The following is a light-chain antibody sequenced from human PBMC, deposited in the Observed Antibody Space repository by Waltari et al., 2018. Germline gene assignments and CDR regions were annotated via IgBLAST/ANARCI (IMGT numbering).Light chain of an antibody. V-gene: IGLV2-11*01. Sequence: QSALTQPRSVSGSPVQSVTISCTGTSSNVGTYKYVSWYQQHPGKTPRLIIYAVYRRPPGVPDRFSGSKSGNTASLTISGLQAEDEADYYCCSYAGSYTYVVGSVTEVTVL. J-gene: IGLJ1*01. CDR2: AVY. CDR1: SSNVGTYKY. CDR3: CSYAGSYTYV.